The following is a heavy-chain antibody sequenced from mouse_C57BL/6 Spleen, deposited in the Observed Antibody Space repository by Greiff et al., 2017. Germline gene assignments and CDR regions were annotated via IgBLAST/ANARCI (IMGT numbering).Heavy chain of an antibody. CDR1: GYTFTSYW. Sequence: VQLQQPGAELVKPGASVKLSCKASGYTFTSYWMQWVKQRPGQGLEWIGEIDPSDSYTNYNQKFKGKATLTVDTSSSTACMQLSSLTSEDSAVYYCACYGKGYDFDYWGQGSALAVSS. CDR2: IDPSDSYT. D-gene: IGHD2-1*01. V-gene: IGHV1-50*01. J-gene: IGHJ2*01. CDR3: ACYGKGYDFDY.